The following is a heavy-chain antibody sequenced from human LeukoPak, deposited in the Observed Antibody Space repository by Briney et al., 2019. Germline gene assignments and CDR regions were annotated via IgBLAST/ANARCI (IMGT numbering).Heavy chain of an antibody. CDR1: GYTFTGYY. CDR3: ARVFAVADDY. CDR2: INPNSGGT. V-gene: IGHV1-2*02. J-gene: IGHJ4*02. D-gene: IGHD6-19*01. Sequence: ASVKVSCKASGYTFTGYYMHWVRQAPGQGVEWMGWINPNSGGTNYAQKFQGRVTMTRDTSISTAYMELSSLRSEDTAVYYCARVFAVADDYWGQGTLVTVSS.